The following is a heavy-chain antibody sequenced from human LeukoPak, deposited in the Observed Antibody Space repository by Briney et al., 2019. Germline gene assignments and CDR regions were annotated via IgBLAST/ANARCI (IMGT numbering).Heavy chain of an antibody. CDR1: GSRFTSYW. V-gene: IGHV5-51*01. D-gene: IGHD6-13*01. Sequence: GESLKISFKGSGSRFTSYWIGWVRQMPGKGLEWMGIIYPGDSDTRYSPSFQGQVTISADKSISTAYLQWSSLKASDPAMYYCARLGEAAAIDNWFDPWGQGTLVTVSS. CDR3: ARLGEAAAIDNWFDP. CDR2: IYPGDSDT. J-gene: IGHJ5*02.